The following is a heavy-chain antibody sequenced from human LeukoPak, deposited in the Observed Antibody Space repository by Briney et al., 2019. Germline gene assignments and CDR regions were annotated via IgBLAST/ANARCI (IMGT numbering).Heavy chain of an antibody. CDR3: ARDGYYDSSDNY. CDR2: IYYSGST. D-gene: IGHD3-22*01. CDR1: GGSISRGDYY. J-gene: IGHJ4*02. Sequence: SQTLSLTWTVSGGSISRGDYYWGWLRQPRGKGWEWIVYIYYSGSTYYNPSLKSRVTISVYTSKNQFSLKLSSVTAADTAVYYCARDGYYDSSDNYWGQGTLVTVSS. V-gene: IGHV4-30-4*08.